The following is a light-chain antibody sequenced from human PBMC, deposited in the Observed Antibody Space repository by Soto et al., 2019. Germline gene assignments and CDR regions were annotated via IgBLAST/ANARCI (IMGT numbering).Light chain of an antibody. CDR2: DAS. Sequence: EIVMKKSPATLSVSPGERATLSCRASQSISSSYLAWYQQKPGQAPRLLIYDASSRATGIPDRFSGSGSGTDFTLTISILEPEDFAVYYCQQRSNLPLTFGGGTKVDIK. V-gene: IGKV3D-20*02. CDR3: QQRSNLPLT. J-gene: IGKJ4*01. CDR1: QSISSSY.